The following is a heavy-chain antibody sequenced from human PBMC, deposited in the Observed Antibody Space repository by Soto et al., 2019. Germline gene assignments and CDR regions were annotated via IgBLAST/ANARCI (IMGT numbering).Heavy chain of an antibody. CDR2: IYYSGST. Sequence: SDTLSLTCTVSGGSISSGGYYWSWIRQHPGKALEWIGYIYYSGSTDYNPSLKSRITISVDTSKNQFSLKLSSVTAADTAVYYCARGYCSGGRCYSLLDIWGQGTMVNVSS. CDR3: ARGYCSGGRCYSLLDI. CDR1: GGSISSGGYY. V-gene: IGHV4-31*03. D-gene: IGHD2-15*01. J-gene: IGHJ3*02.